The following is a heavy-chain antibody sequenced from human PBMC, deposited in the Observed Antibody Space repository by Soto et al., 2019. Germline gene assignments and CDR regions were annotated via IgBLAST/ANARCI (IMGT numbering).Heavy chain of an antibody. CDR2: MDPNSGNT. V-gene: IGHV1-8*01. Sequence: GASVKVSCKASGCTFTSYDINWVRQATGQGLEWMGWMDPNSGNTGYAHKFQGRVTMTRNTSISTAYMELSSLRSEDTAVYYCARDSYSSSSSDFDYWGQGTLVTVSS. CDR1: GCTFTSYD. J-gene: IGHJ4*02. CDR3: ARDSYSSSSSDFDY. D-gene: IGHD6-6*01.